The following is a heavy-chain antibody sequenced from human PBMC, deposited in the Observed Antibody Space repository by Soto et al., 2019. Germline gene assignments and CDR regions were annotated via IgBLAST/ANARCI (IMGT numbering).Heavy chain of an antibody. V-gene: IGHV3-7*05. CDR2: IKQDGSEK. J-gene: IGHJ6*02. CDR3: AREVSDCTNGVCYIYYYYYGMDV. CDR1: GFTFSSYW. D-gene: IGHD2-8*01. Sequence: GGSLRLSCAASGFTFSSYWMSWVRQAPGKGLEWVANIKQDGSEKYYVDSVKGRFTISRDNAKNSLYLQMNSLRAEDTAVYYCAREVSDCTNGVCYIYYYYYGMDVWGQGTTVTVSS.